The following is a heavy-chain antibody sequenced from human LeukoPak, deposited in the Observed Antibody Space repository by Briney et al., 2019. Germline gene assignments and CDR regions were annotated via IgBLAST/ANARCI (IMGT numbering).Heavy chain of an antibody. CDR3: ARVPLHDATGHYCPH. J-gene: IGHJ1*01. CDR1: GYIFSNYG. CDR2: INTGNGNT. Sequence: ASVKVSCKTSGYIFSNYGMRWVRQAPRQSPEWMGWINTGNGNTKSSQKFQDRVTLTRDTSASTAYMELNSLNSEDTAVYYCARVPLHDATGHYCPHWGQGTLVTVSS. D-gene: IGHD2-15*01. V-gene: IGHV1-3*04.